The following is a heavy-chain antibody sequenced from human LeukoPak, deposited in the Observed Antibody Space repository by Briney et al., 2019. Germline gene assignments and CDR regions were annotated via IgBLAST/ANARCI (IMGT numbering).Heavy chain of an antibody. V-gene: IGHV3-53*01. CDR1: GFAFSSYW. J-gene: IGHJ4*02. CDR3: ARLSGYGGNY. Sequence: GGSLRLSCAASGFAFSSYWMHWVRQAPGKGLEWVSVIYSGGSTYYADSVKGRFTISRDNSKNTLYLQMNSLRAEDTAVYYCARLSGYGGNYWGQGTLVTVSS. D-gene: IGHD5-12*01. CDR2: IYSGGST.